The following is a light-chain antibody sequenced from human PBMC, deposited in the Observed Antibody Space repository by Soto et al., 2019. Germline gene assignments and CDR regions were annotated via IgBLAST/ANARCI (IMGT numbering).Light chain of an antibody. Sequence: QSVLTQPRSVSGSPGQSVTISCTGTSTDVGGYNYVSWYQQYSGKAPKVLIYDVTKRPSGVPDRFSGSKSGDTASLTISGRQADDEADYYCCSYAETNTFVFGTGTKVTVL. CDR2: DVT. CDR1: STDVGGYNY. J-gene: IGLJ1*01. CDR3: CSYAETNTFV. V-gene: IGLV2-11*01.